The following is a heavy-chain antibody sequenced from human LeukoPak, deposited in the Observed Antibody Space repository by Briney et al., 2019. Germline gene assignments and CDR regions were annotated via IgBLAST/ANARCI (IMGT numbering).Heavy chain of an antibody. CDR3: VKDRITMVRGVIPRDAFDI. J-gene: IGHJ3*02. CDR2: IKQDGSEE. V-gene: IGHV3-7*01. D-gene: IGHD3-10*01. Sequence: GGSLRLSCAASGFTFSSYWMSWVRQAPGKGLEWVANIKQDGSEEVYVDSVKGRFTISRDNSKNTLYLQMSSLRAEDTAVYYCVKDRITMVRGVIPRDAFDIWGQGTMVTVSS. CDR1: GFTFSSYW.